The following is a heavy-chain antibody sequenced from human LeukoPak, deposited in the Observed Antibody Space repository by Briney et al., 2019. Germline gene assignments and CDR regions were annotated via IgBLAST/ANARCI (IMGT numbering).Heavy chain of an antibody. J-gene: IGHJ4*02. D-gene: IGHD2-8*01. V-gene: IGHV3-23*01. Sequence: GGSLRLSCAASGFNFNSYTMNWVRQAPGKGLQWVANILASGSPTYYADSVKGRFIISRDNSKNTVYLHMNSLRVGDTAIYYCAKDLRPDGVDNFDHWGQGILVTVSS. CDR1: GFNFNSYT. CDR2: ILASGSPT. CDR3: AKDLRPDGVDNFDH.